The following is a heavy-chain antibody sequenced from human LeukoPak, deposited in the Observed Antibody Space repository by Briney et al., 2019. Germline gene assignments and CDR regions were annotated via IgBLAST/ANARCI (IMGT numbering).Heavy chain of an antibody. D-gene: IGHD1-26*01. CDR3: ASSHSGSYGY. V-gene: IGHV1-46*01. Sequence: ASVKVSCKASGYTFTSYGISWVRQAPGQGLEWMGIINPSGGSTSYAQKFQGRVTMTRDMSTSTVYMELSSLRSEDTAVYYCASSHSGSYGYWGQGTLVTVSS. CDR1: GYTFTSYG. CDR2: INPSGGST. J-gene: IGHJ4*02.